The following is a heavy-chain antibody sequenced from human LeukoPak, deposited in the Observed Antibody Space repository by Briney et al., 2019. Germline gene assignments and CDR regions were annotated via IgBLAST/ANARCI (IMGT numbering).Heavy chain of an antibody. Sequence: GGSLRLSCAASGFTFSTYGMTWVRQAPGKGLEWVSAISGSAATTFYADSVKGRFTISRDNSKNTLYLQMNSLRAEDTAVYYCVRDRTTVTLFDSWGEGTLVTVSS. D-gene: IGHD4-17*01. CDR3: VRDRTTVTLFDS. J-gene: IGHJ4*02. CDR1: GFTFSTYG. V-gene: IGHV3-23*01. CDR2: ISGSAATT.